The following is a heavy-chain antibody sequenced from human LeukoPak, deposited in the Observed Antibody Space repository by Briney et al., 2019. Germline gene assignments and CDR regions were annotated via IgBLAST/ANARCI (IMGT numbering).Heavy chain of an antibody. J-gene: IGHJ4*02. CDR2: IWYDGGNK. D-gene: IGHD5-18*01. CDR3: DNDRHGYTYAFFDN. CDR1: GFTFSTYG. V-gene: IGHV3-33*08. Sequence: PGGSLRLSCAASGFTFSTYGMHWVRQAPGKGLEWVAVIWYDGGNKYYADSVKGRFTISRDNSKNTLDLQMNSVRAEDTAVYYCDNDRHGYTYAFFDNWGQGTLVTVSP.